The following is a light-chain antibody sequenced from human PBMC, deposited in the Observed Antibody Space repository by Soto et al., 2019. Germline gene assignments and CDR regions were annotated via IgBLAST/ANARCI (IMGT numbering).Light chain of an antibody. Sequence: DIQMTQSPSSLSASIGDRVTITCRASQTINTYLNWYQQKPGKAPNLLIYAASSLQTGVPSRFSGSGSGTDFTLTISSLQPEDFAAYYCQQSFSIPFPFGSGT. CDR2: AAS. CDR3: QQSFSIPFP. CDR1: QTINTY. J-gene: IGKJ3*01. V-gene: IGKV1-39*01.